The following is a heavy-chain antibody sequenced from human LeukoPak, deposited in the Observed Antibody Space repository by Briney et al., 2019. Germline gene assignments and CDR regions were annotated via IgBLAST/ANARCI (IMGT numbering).Heavy chain of an antibody. Sequence: SETLSLTCTVSGGSISSYYWSWIRQPPGKGLEWIGYIYYSGSTNYNPSLKSRVTISVGTSKNQFSLKLSSVTAADTAVYYCARALYYYDSSGHPWFDPWGQGTLVTVSS. CDR3: ARALYYYDSSGHPWFDP. CDR1: GGSISSYY. J-gene: IGHJ5*02. D-gene: IGHD3-22*01. CDR2: IYYSGST. V-gene: IGHV4-59*01.